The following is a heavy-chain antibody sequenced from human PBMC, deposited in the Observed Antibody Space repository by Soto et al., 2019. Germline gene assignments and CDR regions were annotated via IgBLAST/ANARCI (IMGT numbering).Heavy chain of an antibody. CDR3: ASSLDYCSSTSCHRYYYYYGMDV. V-gene: IGHV3-30*03. D-gene: IGHD2-2*01. CDR2: ISYDGSNK. Sequence: GGSLRLSCAASGFTFSSYGMHWVRQAPGKGLEWVAVISYDGSNKYYADSVKGRFTIPRDNSKNTLYLQMNSLRAEDTAVYYCASSLDYCSSTSCHRYYYYYGMDVWGQGTTVTVS. J-gene: IGHJ6*02. CDR1: GFTFSSYG.